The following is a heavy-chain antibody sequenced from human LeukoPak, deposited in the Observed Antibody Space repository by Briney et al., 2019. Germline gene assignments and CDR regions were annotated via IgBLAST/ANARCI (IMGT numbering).Heavy chain of an antibody. CDR2: IYYSGGT. Sequence: ASETLSLTCTVSGGSISSYYWSWIRQPPGKGLEWIGYIYYSGGTNYNPPLKSRVTISVDTSKNQFSLKLSSVTAADTAVYYCARYSDNWFDPWGQGTLDTVSS. V-gene: IGHV4-59*01. CDR3: ARYSDNWFDP. J-gene: IGHJ5*02. CDR1: GGSISSYY. D-gene: IGHD6-13*01.